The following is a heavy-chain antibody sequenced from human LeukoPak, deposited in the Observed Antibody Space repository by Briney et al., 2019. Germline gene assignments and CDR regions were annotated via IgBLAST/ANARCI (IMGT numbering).Heavy chain of an antibody. CDR3: ARGPLRSGYYRPNWFDP. J-gene: IGHJ5*02. CDR1: GYTFTSYG. CDR2: ISAYNGNT. Sequence: ASVKVSCKASGYTFTSYGISWVRQAPGQGLEWMGWISAYNGNTNYAQKLQGRVTMTTDTSTSTAYMELRSLRSDDTAVYYCARGPLRSGYYRPNWFDPWGQGTLVTVSS. D-gene: IGHD3-3*01. V-gene: IGHV1-18*01.